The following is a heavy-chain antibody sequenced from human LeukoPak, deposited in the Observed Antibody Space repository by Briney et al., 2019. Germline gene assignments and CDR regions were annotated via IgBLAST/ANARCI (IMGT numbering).Heavy chain of an antibody. J-gene: IGHJ6*02. Sequence: GGSLRLSCAASGFTFSSYSMNWVRQAPGKGLEWVSYISSSSSTIYYADSVKGRFTISRDNAKNSLYLQMNSLRAEDTAVYYCARDLPFDTLTGYYLYGMDVWGQGTTVTVSS. D-gene: IGHD3-9*01. V-gene: IGHV3-48*01. CDR3: ARDLPFDTLTGYYLYGMDV. CDR1: GFTFSSYS. CDR2: ISSSSSTI.